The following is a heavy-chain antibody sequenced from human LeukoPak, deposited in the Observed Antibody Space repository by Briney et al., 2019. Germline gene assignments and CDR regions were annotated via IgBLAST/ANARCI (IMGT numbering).Heavy chain of an antibody. V-gene: IGHV1-18*01. CDR1: GYTFTSYG. D-gene: IGHD3-16*02. Sequence: ASVKVSCKASGYTFTSYGISWVRQAPGQGLEWMGWISAYNGNTNYAQKLQGRVTMTTDTSTSTAYMELRSLRSDDTAVYYCARSMITFGGVIVKTFDYWGQGTLVTVSS. J-gene: IGHJ4*02. CDR3: ARSMITFGGVIVKTFDY. CDR2: ISAYNGNT.